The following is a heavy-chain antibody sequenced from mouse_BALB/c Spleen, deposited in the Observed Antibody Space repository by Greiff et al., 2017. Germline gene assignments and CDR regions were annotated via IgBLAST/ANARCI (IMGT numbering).Heavy chain of an antibody. V-gene: IGHV5-6-5*01. CDR2: ISSGGST. Sequence: EVKVVESGGGLVKPGGSLKLSCAASGFTFSSYAMSWVRQTPEKRLEWVASISSGGSTYYSDSVKGRFTISRDNATNILYLQMSSLRSEDTAMYSCARGGYYNYGEGYYFDYWGQGTTLTVSS. CDR3: ARGGYYNYGEGYYFDY. J-gene: IGHJ2*01. D-gene: IGHD1-1*01. CDR1: GFTFSSYA.